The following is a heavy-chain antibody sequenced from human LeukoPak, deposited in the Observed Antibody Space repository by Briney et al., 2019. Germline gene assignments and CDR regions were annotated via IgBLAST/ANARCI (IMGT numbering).Heavy chain of an antibody. CDR3: ARDSRDFGDSYYYMGV. Sequence: ASLKVSCKASGGTFRSSVFSWVRQAPGQGLEWMGETNPITGAPSYAQKFQDRISITTDESTSTVYMDLTSLRTEDTAVYYCARDSRDFGDSYYYMGVWGKGSPVTVSS. J-gene: IGHJ6*03. CDR2: TNPITGAP. V-gene: IGHV1-69*05. D-gene: IGHD3-3*01. CDR1: GGTFRSSV.